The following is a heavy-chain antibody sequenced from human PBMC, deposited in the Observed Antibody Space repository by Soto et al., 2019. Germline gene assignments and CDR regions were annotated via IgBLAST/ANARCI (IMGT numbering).Heavy chain of an antibody. CDR1: GYTFTSYD. J-gene: IGHJ4*02. V-gene: IGHV1-8*01. CDR2: MNPNSGNT. CDR3: GRGRYDYIWGSYPDY. Sequence: ASVKVSCKASGYTFTSYDINWVRQATGQGLEWMGWMNPNSGNTGYAQKFQGRVTMTRNTSISTAYMELSSLRSEDTAVYYCGRGRYDYIWGSYPDYWGQGTLVTVSS. D-gene: IGHD3-16*02.